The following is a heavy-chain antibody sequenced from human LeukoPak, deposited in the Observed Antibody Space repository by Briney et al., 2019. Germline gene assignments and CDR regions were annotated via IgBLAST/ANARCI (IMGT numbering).Heavy chain of an antibody. V-gene: IGHV4-39*07. Sequence: SETLSLTCTVSGGSISSSSYYWGWIRQPPGKGLEWIGSIYYSGSTYYNPSLKSRVTISVDTSKNQFSLKLSSVTAADTAVYYCARDSRPRGVRGVIDYWGQGTLVTVSS. D-gene: IGHD3-10*01. CDR2: IYYSGST. CDR1: GGSISSSSYY. J-gene: IGHJ4*02. CDR3: ARDSRPRGVRGVIDY.